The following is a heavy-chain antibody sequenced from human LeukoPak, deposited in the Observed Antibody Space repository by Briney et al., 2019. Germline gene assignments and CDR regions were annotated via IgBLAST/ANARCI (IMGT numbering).Heavy chain of an antibody. V-gene: IGHV4-59*01. D-gene: IGHD6-13*01. CDR3: ARARVYYDY. CDR2: IYYSGST. Sequence: KPSETLSLTCTVSGGSISSYYWSWIRQPPGKGLEWIGYIYYSGSTNYNPSLKSRVTISVDTSKDQFSLKLSSVTAADTAVYYCARARVYYDYWDQGTLVTVSS. CDR1: GGSISSYY. J-gene: IGHJ4*02.